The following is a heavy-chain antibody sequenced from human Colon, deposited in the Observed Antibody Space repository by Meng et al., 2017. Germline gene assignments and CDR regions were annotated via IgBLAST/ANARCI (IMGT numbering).Heavy chain of an antibody. CDR1: GFTVGVNY. V-gene: IGHV3-66*01. D-gene: IGHD6-13*01. CDR2: INRDGTT. Sequence: GESLKISCAASGFTVGVNYMTWVRQAPGKGLDWVSLINRDGTTSYAGSVKGRFTISRDNAKNTLYLQMNSLRAEDTAVYYCARGGIAAAGTRKNYFDYWGQGTLVTVSS. J-gene: IGHJ4*02. CDR3: ARGGIAAAGTRKNYFDY.